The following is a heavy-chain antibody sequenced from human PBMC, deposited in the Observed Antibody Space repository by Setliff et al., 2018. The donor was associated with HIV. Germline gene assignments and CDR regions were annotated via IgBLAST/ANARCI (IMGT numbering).Heavy chain of an antibody. D-gene: IGHD2-21*02. CDR2: IFYSETVYYGGRT. Sequence: SETLSLTWRVSGDSISSNNYYWGWIRQPPGKGPEWIGSIFYSETVYYGGRTYYSPSLKSRVTISVDTSKNQFSLSLTSVTAADTAVYYCARGVPLLPPHYWGQGTLVTVSS. V-gene: IGHV4-39*07. J-gene: IGHJ4*02. CDR3: ARGVPLLPPHY. CDR1: GDSISSNNYY.